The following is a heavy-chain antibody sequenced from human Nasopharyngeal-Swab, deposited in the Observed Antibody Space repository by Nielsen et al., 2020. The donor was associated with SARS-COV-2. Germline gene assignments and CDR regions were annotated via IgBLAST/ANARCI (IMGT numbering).Heavy chain of an antibody. V-gene: IGHV1-46*01. Sequence: ASVKVSCKASGYTFTSYYMHWVRQAPGQGLEWMGIINPSGGSTSYAQKFQGRVTMTRDTSTSTVYTELSSLRSEDTAVYYCARDRGYFDPLGWFDPWGQGTLVTVSS. CDR3: ARDRGYFDPLGWFDP. D-gene: IGHD3-9*01. J-gene: IGHJ5*02. CDR1: GYTFTSYY. CDR2: INPSGGST.